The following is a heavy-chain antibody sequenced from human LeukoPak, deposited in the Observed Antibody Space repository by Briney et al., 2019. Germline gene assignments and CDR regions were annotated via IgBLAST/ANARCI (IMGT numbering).Heavy chain of an antibody. CDR3: ASKDYYDSSGYLVSWFDP. V-gene: IGHV4-34*01. J-gene: IGHJ5*02. CDR1: GGSFSGYY. D-gene: IGHD3-22*01. Sequence: SETLSLTCAVYGGSFSGYYWSWIRQPPGKGPEWIGEIYHSGSTNYNPSLKSRVTISVDKSKNQFSLKLSSVTAADTAVYYCASKDYYDSSGYLVSWFDPWGQGTLVTVSS. CDR2: IYHSGST.